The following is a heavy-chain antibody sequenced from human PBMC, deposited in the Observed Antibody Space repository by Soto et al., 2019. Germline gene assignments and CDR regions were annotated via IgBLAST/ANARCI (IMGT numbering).Heavy chain of an antibody. CDR2: IHPGDSVI. Sequence: PGESLKISCNGSGYSFATYWIGWVRQRPWKGLEWMGIIHPGDSVIYYNPSFQAQVTISADKSISTAYLQWSSLEASDTAIYFCATTRSFSQGFYYYGMDVWGQGTTVTVSS. CDR1: GYSFATYW. J-gene: IGHJ6*02. D-gene: IGHD6-6*01. CDR3: ATTRSFSQGFYYYGMDV. V-gene: IGHV5-51*01.